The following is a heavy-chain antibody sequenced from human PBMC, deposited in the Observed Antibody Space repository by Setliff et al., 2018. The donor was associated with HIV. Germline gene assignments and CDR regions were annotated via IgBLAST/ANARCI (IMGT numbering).Heavy chain of an antibody. CDR1: GFTFSDVW. V-gene: IGHV3-15*01. D-gene: IGHD3-22*01. J-gene: IGHJ3*02. Sequence: GGSLRLSCAASGFTFSDVWVNWVRQAPGRGLEWVGRIKNRPAGGTTEYAAPVKGRFTISRYDSRNSLYLQMNSLKIEDTAVYYCASGSNQERSDYYYAFDIWGQGTMVTVSS. CDR3: ASGSNQERSDYYYAFDI. CDR2: IKNRPAGGTT.